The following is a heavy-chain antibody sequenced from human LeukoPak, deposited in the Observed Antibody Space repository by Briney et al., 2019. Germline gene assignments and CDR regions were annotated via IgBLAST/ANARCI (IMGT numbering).Heavy chain of an antibody. CDR3: ARGEGLGTTNGGYYFAY. Sequence: PGGSLRLSCAASGFTFSSYAMNWVRQAPGKGLEWVSAMSASGGSIYYADSVEGRFTISRDNSKNTLYLQMNTLRAEDTAVYYCARGEGLGTTNGGYYFAYWGQGSLVIVSS. CDR1: GFTFSSYA. D-gene: IGHD1-26*01. CDR2: MSASGGSI. V-gene: IGHV3-23*01. J-gene: IGHJ4*02.